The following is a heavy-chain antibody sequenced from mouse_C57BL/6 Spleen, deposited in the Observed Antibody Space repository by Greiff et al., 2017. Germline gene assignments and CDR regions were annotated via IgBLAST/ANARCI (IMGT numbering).Heavy chain of an antibody. CDR1: GYTFTDYY. D-gene: IGHD2-4*01. CDR3: ARSGDYRALDY. Sequence: VQRVESGAELVRPGASVKLSCKASGYTFTDYYINWVKQRPGQGLEWIGGINPGSGNTYYNEKFKGKATLTAENSSSTAYMQLRSLTSEDSAVYFCARSGDYRALDYWGQGTSVTVSS. CDR2: INPGSGNT. V-gene: IGHV1-76*01. J-gene: IGHJ4*01.